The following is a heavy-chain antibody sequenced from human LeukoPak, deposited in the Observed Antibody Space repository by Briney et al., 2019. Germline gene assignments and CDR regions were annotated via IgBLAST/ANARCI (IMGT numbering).Heavy chain of an antibody. CDR3: ANVDTAMSSIDY. CDR2: IRYDASNK. J-gene: IGHJ4*02. Sequence: GGSLRLSCAASGFTFSSYGIHWVRQAPGKGLEWVAFIRYDASNKYYADSVKGRFTISRDNSKNTLYLQMNSLRAEDTAVYYCANVDTAMSSIDYWGQGTLVTVSS. D-gene: IGHD5-18*01. V-gene: IGHV3-30*02. CDR1: GFTFSSYG.